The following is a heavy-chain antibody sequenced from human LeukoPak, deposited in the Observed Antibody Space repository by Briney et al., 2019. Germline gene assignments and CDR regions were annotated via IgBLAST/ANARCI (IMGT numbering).Heavy chain of an antibody. CDR1: GFTFSTYG. Sequence: GGSLRLSCAASGFTFSTYGIHWVRQAPGKGLEWVAVISYDGSNKYYADSVKGRFTISRDNSKNTLFLQMNSLGPEDTAVYYCAKARTYYYDSSRYYLDFWGQGTLVTVSS. V-gene: IGHV3-30*18. J-gene: IGHJ4*02. CDR2: ISYDGSNK. D-gene: IGHD3-22*01. CDR3: AKARTYYYDSSRYYLDF.